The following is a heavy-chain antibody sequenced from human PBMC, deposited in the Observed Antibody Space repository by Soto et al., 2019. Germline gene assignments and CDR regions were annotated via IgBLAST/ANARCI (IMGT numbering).Heavy chain of an antibody. V-gene: IGHV3-74*01. CDR2: INSDGTTI. Sequence: EVQLVESGGDLIQPGGSLRISCAASGFTFSTSWMHWVRQTPGEGLAWVSRINSDGTTINYADSVKGRFTISRDNAKNTLYLQMNSLRADDTAVYYCTRAGSYRFDYWGQGTLVIVSS. CDR3: TRAGSYRFDY. D-gene: IGHD1-26*01. J-gene: IGHJ4*02. CDR1: GFTFSTSW.